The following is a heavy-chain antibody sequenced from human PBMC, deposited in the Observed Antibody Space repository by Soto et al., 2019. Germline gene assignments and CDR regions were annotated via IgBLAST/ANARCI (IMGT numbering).Heavy chain of an antibody. V-gene: IGHV3-53*01. D-gene: IGHD5-18*01. CDR2: IYSGGST. CDR3: ARETAMAIFDY. J-gene: IGHJ4*02. CDR1: GFTVSSNY. Sequence: GGSLRLSCAASGFTVSSNYMSWVRQAPGKGLEWVSVIYSGGSTYYADSVKGRFTISRDNSKNTLYLQMNSLRAEDTAVYYCARETAMAIFDYWGQGTLVTVSS.